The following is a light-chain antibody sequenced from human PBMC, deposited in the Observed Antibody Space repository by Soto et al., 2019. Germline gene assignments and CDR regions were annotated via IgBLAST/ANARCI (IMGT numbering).Light chain of an antibody. CDR1: QSVSSSY. J-gene: IGKJ1*01. Sequence: DIVLTQSPGTLSLSPGEGATLSCRASQSVSSSYLAWYQQKPGQAPRLLIYGASNRATAIPDRFSGSGSGTDFTLTISRLEPEDFAVYYCQQYGSSPRTFGQGTKVDIK. CDR3: QQYGSSPRT. CDR2: GAS. V-gene: IGKV3-20*01.